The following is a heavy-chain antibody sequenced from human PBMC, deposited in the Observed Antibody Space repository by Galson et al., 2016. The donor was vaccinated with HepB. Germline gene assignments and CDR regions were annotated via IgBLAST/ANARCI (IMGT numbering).Heavy chain of an antibody. Sequence: SLRLSCAGSGFTFSNAWMSWVRQAPGKGLEWVGRIKSKTDGGTTDYAAPVKGRFTISRGDSKNTLYLQMNSLKTEDTAVYYCTTGGGNWALGMDVWGQGTTVTVSS. CDR1: GFTFSNAW. D-gene: IGHD1-1*01. CDR2: IKSKTDGGTT. CDR3: TTGGGNWALGMDV. V-gene: IGHV3-15*01. J-gene: IGHJ6*02.